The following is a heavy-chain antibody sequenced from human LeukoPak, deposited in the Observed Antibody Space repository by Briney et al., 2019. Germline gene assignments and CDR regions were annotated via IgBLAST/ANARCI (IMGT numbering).Heavy chain of an antibody. Sequence: PGGSLRLSCAASGFTFSSYWMHWVRQAPGKGLVWVSRINSDGSSTSYADSVKGRFTISRDNAKNTLYLQMNSLRAEDTAVYYCAIGPRAVGTTMVRGVIKAFDYWGQGTLVTVSS. V-gene: IGHV3-74*01. CDR3: AIGPRAVGTTMVRGVIKAFDY. D-gene: IGHD3-10*01. CDR1: GFTFSSYW. CDR2: INSDGSST. J-gene: IGHJ4*02.